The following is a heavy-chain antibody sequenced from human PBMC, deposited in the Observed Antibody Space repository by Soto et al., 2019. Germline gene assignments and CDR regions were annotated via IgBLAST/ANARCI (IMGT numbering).Heavy chain of an antibody. V-gene: IGHV4-30-4*01. Sequence: QVQLQESGPVLVKPSQTLALTCTVSGGSISSGDYYWSWIRQPPGKGLEWIGYIYYSGSTYYNPSLKSRVSISVDPSKNQFSLKLSSVTAADTAVYYCASHDYAHYGMDVRGQGTTVTVSS. J-gene: IGHJ6*02. CDR2: IYYSGST. CDR1: GGSISSGDYY. D-gene: IGHD3-16*01. CDR3: ASHDYAHYGMDV.